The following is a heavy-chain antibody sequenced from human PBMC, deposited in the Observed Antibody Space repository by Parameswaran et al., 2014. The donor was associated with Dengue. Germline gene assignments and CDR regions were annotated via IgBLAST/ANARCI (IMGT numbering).Heavy chain of an antibody. D-gene: IGHD5-12*01. J-gene: IGHJ4*02. CDR2: IYTSGST. Sequence: ASETLSLTCTVSGGSISSYYWSWIRQPAGKGLEWIGRIYTSGSTNYNPSLKSRVTMSVDTSKNQFSLKLSSVTAADTAVYYCARVSARRGWLRFFGGYFDYWGQGTLVTVSS. CDR1: GGSISSYY. CDR3: ARVSARRGWLRFFGGYFDY. V-gene: IGHV4-4*07.